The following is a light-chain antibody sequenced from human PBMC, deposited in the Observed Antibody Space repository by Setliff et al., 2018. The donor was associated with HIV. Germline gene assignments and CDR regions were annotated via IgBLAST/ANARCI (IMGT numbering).Light chain of an antibody. CDR2: DVT. V-gene: IGLV2-14*03. J-gene: IGLJ1*01. CDR1: SSDVGGFDY. CDR3: TSYTRNTTYV. Sequence: QSVLTQPASVSGSPGQSITISCTGTSSDVGGFDYVSWYQQHPGKAPKLMIYDVTNRPSGVSNRFSASKSGNTASLTISGLQAEDEADYYCTSYTRNTTYVFGTGTKVT.